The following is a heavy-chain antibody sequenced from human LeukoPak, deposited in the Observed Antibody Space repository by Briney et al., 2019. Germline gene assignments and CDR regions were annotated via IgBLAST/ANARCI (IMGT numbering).Heavy chain of an antibody. CDR3: AKGYGSGSRNLDN. V-gene: IGHV3-30*18. J-gene: IGHJ4*02. CDR1: GFTFSSFG. CDR2: TSYDGSNK. Sequence: PGRSLRLSCAASGFTFSSFGMHCVRQAPGRGPEWVSFTSYDGSNKDYADSVKGRFTISRDNSKNTLYLQMSSLRPEDTAVYYCAKGYGSGSRNLDNWGQGTLVTVSS. D-gene: IGHD3-10*01.